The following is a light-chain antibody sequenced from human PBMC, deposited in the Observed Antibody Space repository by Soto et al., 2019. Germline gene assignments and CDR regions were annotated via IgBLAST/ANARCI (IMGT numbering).Light chain of an antibody. CDR2: GHN. CDR1: SSNIGSNG. J-gene: IGLJ2*01. CDR3: ATWDDSLNGVV. Sequence: QSVLTQPPSASGTPGQRVTISCSGSSSNIGSNGVNWYQHLPGTAPKLLMNGHNQWPSGVPDRFSGSKSGISASLAISGLQSEDEADYYCATWDDSLNGVVFGGGTKVTVL. V-gene: IGLV1-44*01.